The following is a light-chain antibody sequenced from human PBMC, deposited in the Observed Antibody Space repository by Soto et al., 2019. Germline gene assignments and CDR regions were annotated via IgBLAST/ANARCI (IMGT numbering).Light chain of an antibody. V-gene: IGKV1-27*01. CDR3: QKYNSAPWT. Sequence: DIQMTQSPSSLSASVGDRVTITCRASQGISNYLAWYQQQPGKGPKLLIYVASTLQAGVPSRFSGSGSWTDFTLTISSLQPEDVATYYCQKYNSAPWTFGQGTKVEIK. CDR2: VAS. J-gene: IGKJ1*01. CDR1: QGISNY.